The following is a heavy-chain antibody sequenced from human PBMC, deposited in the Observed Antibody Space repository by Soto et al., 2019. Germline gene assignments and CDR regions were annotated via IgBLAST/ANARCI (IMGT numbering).Heavy chain of an antibody. V-gene: IGHV4-39*01. CDR2: IYYSGST. J-gene: IGHJ4*02. CDR3: ATLRELSLFNY. CDR1: GGSISSSSYY. D-gene: IGHD3-16*02. Sequence: PSETLSLTCTVSGGSISSSSYYWGWIRQPPGKGLEWIGSIYYSGSTYYNPSLKSRVTISVDTSKNQFSLKLSSVTAADTAVYYCATLRELSLFNYWGQGTLVTVSS.